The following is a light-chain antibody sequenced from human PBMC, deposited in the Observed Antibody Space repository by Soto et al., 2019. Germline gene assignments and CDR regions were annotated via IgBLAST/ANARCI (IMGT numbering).Light chain of an antibody. V-gene: IGKV1-33*01. CDR2: DAS. CDR3: QQYDSLPRT. CDR1: QDTSNY. Sequence: DIQMTQSPSSLSASVGDRVTITCQASQDTSNYLNWYQQKPGKAPKLLIYDASNLETGVPSRFSGSGSGTDFNLTINSLQPEDIATYYCQQYDSLPRTFXQGTKVDIK. J-gene: IGKJ1*01.